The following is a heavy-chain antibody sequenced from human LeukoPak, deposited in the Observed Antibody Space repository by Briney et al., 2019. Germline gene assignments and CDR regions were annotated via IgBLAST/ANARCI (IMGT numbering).Heavy chain of an antibody. CDR1: GGTFSSYA. D-gene: IGHD2-15*01. Sequence: ASVKVSCKASGGTFSSYAINWVRQATGQGLEGMGWMNPNSGNTGYAQKFQGRVTMTRNTSISTAYMELSSLRSEDTAVYYCARAGGYCGRISCPYYFDYWGQGSLVAVSS. CDR2: MNPNSGNT. J-gene: IGHJ4*02. CDR3: ARAGGYCGRISCPYYFDY. V-gene: IGHV1-8*02.